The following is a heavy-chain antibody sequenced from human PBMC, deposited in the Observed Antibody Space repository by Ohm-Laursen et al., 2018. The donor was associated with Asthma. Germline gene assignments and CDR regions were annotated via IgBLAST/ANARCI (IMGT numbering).Heavy chain of an antibody. D-gene: IGHD2-2*01. CDR2: INPNGGGT. V-gene: IGHV1-46*01. CDR1: GYTFTAYY. J-gene: IGHJ4*02. CDR3: ARAYCRSTSCYDY. Sequence: GASVKVSCKASGYTFTAYYMHWVRQAPGQGLEWMGIINPNGGGTSYAQKFQGRVTMTRDTSTSTVYMELSSLRSEDTAVYYCARAYCRSTSCYDYWGQGSLVTVSS.